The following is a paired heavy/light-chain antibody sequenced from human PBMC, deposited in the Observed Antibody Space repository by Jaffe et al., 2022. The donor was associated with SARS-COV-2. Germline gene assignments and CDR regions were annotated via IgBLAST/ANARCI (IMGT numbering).Heavy chain of an antibody. Sequence: QVQLQESGPGLVKPSETLSLTCSVSGYSISSGYYWGWIRQPPGKGLEWIGSIYHSGSTHYNPSLESRVTISVDTSKNQFSLKLTSVVAADTAIYYCARVEGPWGQGTLVTVSS. CDR3: ARVEGP. V-gene: IGHV4-38-2*02. J-gene: IGHJ5*02. CDR2: IYHSGST. CDR1: GYSISSGYY. D-gene: IGHD2-15*01.
Light chain of an antibody. CDR3: QQYNSYRFT. CDR1: QSVNSW. CDR2: KTS. V-gene: IGKV1-5*03. J-gene: IGKJ3*01. Sequence: DIQMTQSPSTLSASVGDRVSITCRASQSVNSWLAWFQQKPGKAPKLLIYKTSTLESGVPSRFSGDGSGTEFTLTISSLQPDDFATYYCQQYNSYRFTFGPGTKVDIK.